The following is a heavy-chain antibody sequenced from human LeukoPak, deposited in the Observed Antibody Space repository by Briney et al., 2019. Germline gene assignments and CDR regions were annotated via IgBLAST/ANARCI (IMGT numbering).Heavy chain of an antibody. CDR3: ARDTATLSRAFDI. Sequence: PSQTLSLTCTVSGGSISSGGYYWSWIRQHPGKGLEWIGYIYYSGSTYYNPSLKSRVIISVDTSKNQFSLKLSSVTAADTAVYYCARDTATLSRAFDIWVQGTMVTVSS. CDR2: IYYSGST. V-gene: IGHV4-31*03. CDR1: GGSISSGGYY. J-gene: IGHJ3*02. D-gene: IGHD5-18*01.